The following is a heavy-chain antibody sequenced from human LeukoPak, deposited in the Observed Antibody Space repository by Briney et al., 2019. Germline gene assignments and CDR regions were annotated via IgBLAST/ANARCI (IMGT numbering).Heavy chain of an antibody. CDR1: GGSISSYC. V-gene: IGHV4-59*01. J-gene: IGHJ4*02. D-gene: IGHD1-1*01. CDR2: IYYSGST. Sequence: PSEALSLTCTVSGGSISSYCWSWIRQPPGKGLEWIGYIYYSGSTNYNPSLKSRVTISVDTSKNQFSLKLSSVTAADTAVYYCARDHNWNDAGGFDYWGQGTLVTVSS. CDR3: ARDHNWNDAGGFDY.